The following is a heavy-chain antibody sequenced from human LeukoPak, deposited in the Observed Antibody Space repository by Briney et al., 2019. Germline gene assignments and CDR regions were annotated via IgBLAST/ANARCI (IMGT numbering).Heavy chain of an antibody. V-gene: IGHV3-74*01. Sequence: GGSLRLSCAASGFTFSSYRMHWVRQAPGKGRVWVSRINCDGSSTSYADSVKGRFTTSRDNAKNTLYLQRNSLRAEDTAVYYCARRYYYDSSGYAYYFDYWGQGTLVTVSS. J-gene: IGHJ4*02. D-gene: IGHD3-22*01. CDR2: INCDGSST. CDR3: ARRYYYDSSGYAYYFDY. CDR1: GFTFSSYR.